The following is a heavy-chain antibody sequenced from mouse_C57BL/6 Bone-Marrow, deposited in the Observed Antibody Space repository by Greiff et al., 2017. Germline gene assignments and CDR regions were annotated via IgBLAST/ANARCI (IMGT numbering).Heavy chain of an antibody. CDR2: IDPSDSYT. CDR3: ARRSLLSVPYFDY. D-gene: IGHD2-3*01. J-gene: IGHJ2*01. Sequence: QVQLQQPGAELVMPGASVKLSCKASGYTFTSYWMHWVKQRPGQGLEWIGEIDPSDSYTNYNQKFKGKSTLTVDKSSSTAYMQLSSLTSEDSAVYYCARRSLLSVPYFDYWGQGTTLTVSS. V-gene: IGHV1-69*01. CDR1: GYTFTSYW.